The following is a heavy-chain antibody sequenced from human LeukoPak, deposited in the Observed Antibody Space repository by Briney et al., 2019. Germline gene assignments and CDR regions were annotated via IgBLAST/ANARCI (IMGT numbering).Heavy chain of an antibody. CDR1: XFTFXDYY. CDR2: ISSSGSTI. J-gene: IGHJ4*02. CDR3: ARGDYDILTGSGDPEYYFDY. D-gene: IGHD3-9*01. Sequence: SXRLSXXXXXFTFXDYYMSWIRQAPGKGLEWVSYISSSGSTIYYADSVKGRFTISRDNAKNSLYLQMNSLRAEDTAVYYCARGDYDILTGSGDPEYYFDYWGQGTLVTVSS. V-gene: IGHV3-11*01.